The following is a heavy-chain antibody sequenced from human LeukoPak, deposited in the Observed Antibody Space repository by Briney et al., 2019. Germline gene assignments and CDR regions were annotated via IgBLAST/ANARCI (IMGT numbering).Heavy chain of an antibody. D-gene: IGHD3-16*02. V-gene: IGHV4-59*08. CDR3: ASTPRNYVWGSYQYYYYGMDV. CDR1: GGSISSYY. Sequence: PSETLSLTCTVSGGSISSYYWSWIRQPPGKGLEWIGYIYYSGSTNYNPSLKSRVTISVDTSKNQFSLKLSSVTAADTAVYYCASTPRNYVWGSYQYYYYGMDVWGQGTTVTVSS. J-gene: IGHJ6*02. CDR2: IYYSGST.